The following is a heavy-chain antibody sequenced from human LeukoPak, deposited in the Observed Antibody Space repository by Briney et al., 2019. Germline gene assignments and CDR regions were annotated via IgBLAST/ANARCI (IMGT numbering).Heavy chain of an antibody. CDR2: IYYSGST. CDR1: GGSISSSSYY. J-gene: IGHJ3*02. CDR3: ARVHDYVSSGYYRDDAFDI. D-gene: IGHD3-22*01. Sequence: KPSETLSLTCTVSGGSISSSSYYWGWIRQPPGKGLEWIGSIYYSGSTYYNPSLKSRVTISVDTSKNQFSLKLSSVTAADTAVYYCARVHDYVSSGYYRDDAFDIWGQGTMVTVSS. V-gene: IGHV4-39*07.